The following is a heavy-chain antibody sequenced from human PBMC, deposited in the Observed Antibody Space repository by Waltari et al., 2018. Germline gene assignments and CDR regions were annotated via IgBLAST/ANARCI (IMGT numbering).Heavy chain of an antibody. CDR1: GYSFTRFW. Sequence: EVQLVQSGAEVKKPGESRKISCTGFGYSFTRFWMGWVRQLPGKGLEWTGSIFPGHSDTRYSPSFKGQVTISADTSINTAYLQWSSLKASDTAMYYCARHESAHDLHTGNYYYPDVWGKGTMVTVSS. CDR2: IFPGHSDT. V-gene: IGHV5-51*01. D-gene: IGHD1-26*01. J-gene: IGHJ3*01. CDR3: ARHESAHDLHTGNYYYPDV.